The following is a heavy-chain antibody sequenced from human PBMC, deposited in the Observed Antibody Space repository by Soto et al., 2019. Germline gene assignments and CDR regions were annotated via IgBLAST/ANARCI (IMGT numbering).Heavy chain of an antibody. D-gene: IGHD3-16*02. CDR2: ISTYSGDT. V-gene: IGHV1-18*01. J-gene: IGHJ5*02. CDR3: ARDIGWFDP. Sequence: GASVKVSCKASGYTFFTYDISWVRQAPGQGLEWMGWISTYSGDTKYAQKFQGRVTMTRDTSTSTVYMELSSLRSEDTAVYYCARDIGWFDPWGQGTLVTVSS. CDR1: GYTFFTYD.